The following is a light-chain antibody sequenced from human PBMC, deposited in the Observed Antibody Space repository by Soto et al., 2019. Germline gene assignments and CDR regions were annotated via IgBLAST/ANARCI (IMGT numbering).Light chain of an antibody. CDR3: QQYENLPT. Sequence: IHMTHSPSSLSASWGDIVTITCQASQNINNYLNWYQQKPGRAPKLLIYDASNLEAGVPSRFRGSGSGTDFTFTISRLQPEDIATYYCQQYENLPTFGQGTRLEIK. V-gene: IGKV1-33*01. J-gene: IGKJ5*01. CDR1: QNINNY. CDR2: DAS.